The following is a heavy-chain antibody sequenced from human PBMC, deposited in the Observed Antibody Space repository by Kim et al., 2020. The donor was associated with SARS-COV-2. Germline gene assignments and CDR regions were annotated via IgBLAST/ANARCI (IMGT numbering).Heavy chain of an antibody. V-gene: IGHV4-34*01. J-gene: IGHJ6*03. CDR2: INHSGST. Sequence: SETLSLTCAVYGGSFSGYYWSWIRQPPGKGLEWIGEINHSGSTNYNPSLKSRVTISVDTSKNQFSLKLSSVTAADTAVYYCARGRGSGRGYYYYMGVWGEGTTGTVSS. D-gene: IGHD3-10*01. CDR3: ARGRGSGRGYYYYMGV. CDR1: GGSFSGYY.